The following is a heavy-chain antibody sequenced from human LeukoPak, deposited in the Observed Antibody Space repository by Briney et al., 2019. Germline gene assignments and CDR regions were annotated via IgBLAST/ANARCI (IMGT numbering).Heavy chain of an antibody. CDR3: ARGSYGSGSYSPYFDY. CDR1: GGSFSGYY. J-gene: IGHJ4*02. D-gene: IGHD3-10*01. Sequence: SETLSLTCAVYGGSFSGYYWSWIRQPPGKGLEWIGEINHSGSTNYNPSLKSRVTIPVDTSKNQFSLKLSSVTAADTAVYYCARGSYGSGSYSPYFDYWGQGTLVTVSS. CDR2: INHSGST. V-gene: IGHV4-34*01.